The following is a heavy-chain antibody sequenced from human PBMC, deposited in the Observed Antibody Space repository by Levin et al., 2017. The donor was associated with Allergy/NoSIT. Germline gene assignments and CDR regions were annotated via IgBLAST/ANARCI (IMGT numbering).Heavy chain of an antibody. V-gene: IGHV4-31*11. CDR2: IYHSGRT. D-gene: IGHD2-2*01. CDR3: ARALRVEVVPAPLYWFDP. J-gene: IGHJ5*02. CDR1: GAPISSGGYY. Sequence: SSETLSLTCAVSGAPISSGGYYWSWIRQHPGTGLEWIGYIYHSGRTYYNPSLESRVSISVDTSKNEFSLMLSSVTAADTAIYYCARALRVEVVPAPLYWFDPWGPGALVTVSS.